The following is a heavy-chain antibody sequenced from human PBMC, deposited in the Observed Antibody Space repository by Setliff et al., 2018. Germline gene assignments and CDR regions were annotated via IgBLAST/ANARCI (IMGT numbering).Heavy chain of an antibody. CDR2: ISPYSGNT. V-gene: IGHV1-18*01. CDR1: GYTFNDYG. Sequence: ASVKVSCKASGYTFNDYGGTWVRQAPGQGLEWVGWISPYSGNTYYAPKFQGRITMTTDTSTTTAYMELKSLRSDDTAIYYCSRLVRYCTRTSCQRLSGDDYWGQGALVTVSS. J-gene: IGHJ4*02. D-gene: IGHD2-2*01. CDR3: SRLVRYCTRTSCQRLSGDDY.